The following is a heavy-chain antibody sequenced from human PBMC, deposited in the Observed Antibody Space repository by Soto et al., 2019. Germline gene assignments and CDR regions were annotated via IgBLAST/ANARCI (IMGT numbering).Heavy chain of an antibody. Sequence: ASMNVSCKSSGYTFTSYCISGVRQAPGRGLACLGWISAYNGNTNYSQKLQGIVTMTTDTSTSTAYMELRSLRSDDTAVYYCARYRVEYDYYDSIGYSECFDYWAQGTLVTVSS. CDR3: ARYRVEYDYYDSIGYSECFDY. CDR1: GYTFTSYC. D-gene: IGHD3-22*01. V-gene: IGHV1-18*04. J-gene: IGHJ4*02. CDR2: ISAYNGNT.